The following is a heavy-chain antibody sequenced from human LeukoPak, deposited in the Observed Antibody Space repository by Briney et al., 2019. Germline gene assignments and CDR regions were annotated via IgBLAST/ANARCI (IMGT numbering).Heavy chain of an antibody. Sequence: SQTLSLTCALSGDTVSINIAAWNWVRQSPSRGLEWLARTYYRSKWYSDYAGSVKSRITINPDTSKNQFSLQLNSVTPEDTAVYYCSRFRDSTPVATDAFDVWGQGTRVTVAS. CDR2: TYYRSKWYS. CDR1: GDTVSINIAA. J-gene: IGHJ3*01. D-gene: IGHD4-23*01. CDR3: SRFRDSTPVATDAFDV. V-gene: IGHV6-1*01.